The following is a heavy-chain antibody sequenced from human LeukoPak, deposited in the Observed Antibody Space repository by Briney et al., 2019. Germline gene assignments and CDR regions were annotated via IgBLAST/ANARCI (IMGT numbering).Heavy chain of an antibody. J-gene: IGHJ4*02. CDR3: AKDFSVYYYDSRVLDY. V-gene: IGHV3-30*02. CDR1: GFTFRSYG. D-gene: IGHD3-22*01. CDR2: IRYDGSNK. Sequence: GGSLRLSCAASGFTFRSYGTHWVRQAPGKGLEWVAFIRYDGSNKYCTDSVKGRFTISRDNSKNTLYLQMNSLRAEDTAVYYCAKDFSVYYYDSRVLDYWGQGTLVTVSS.